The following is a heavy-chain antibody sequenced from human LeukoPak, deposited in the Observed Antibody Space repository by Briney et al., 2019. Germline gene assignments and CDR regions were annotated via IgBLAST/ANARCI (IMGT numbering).Heavy chain of an antibody. J-gene: IGHJ4*02. D-gene: IGHD3-22*01. V-gene: IGHV4-39*07. CDR1: GGFLSSSLYY. Sequence: SETLSLTCTVSGGFLSSSLYYWGWIRQPPGKGLEWIGSIYYSDLTYYNPSLESRVAMSLDTSKDQFSLGLSSVTAADTAVYCCAREDSSGYYFDYWGQGTLVTVAS. CDR3: AREDSSGYYFDY. CDR2: IYYSDLT.